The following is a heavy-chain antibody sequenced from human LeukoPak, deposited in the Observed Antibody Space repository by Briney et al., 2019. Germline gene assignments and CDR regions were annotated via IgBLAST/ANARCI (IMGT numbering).Heavy chain of an antibody. CDR3: ARVVVVVPAAMLGYYYYYMDV. D-gene: IGHD2-2*01. V-gene: IGHV4-39*01. CDR2: IYYSGST. Sequence: PSETLSLTCTVSGGSISSSSYYWGWIRQPPGKGLEWIGSIYYSGSTYYNPSLKSRVTISVDTSKNQFSLKLSSVTAADTAVYYCARVVVVVPAAMLGYYYYYMDVWGKGTTVTVSS. CDR1: GGSISSSSYY. J-gene: IGHJ6*03.